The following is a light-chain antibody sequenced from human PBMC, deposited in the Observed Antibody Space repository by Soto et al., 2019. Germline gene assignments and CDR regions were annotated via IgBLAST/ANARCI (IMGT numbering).Light chain of an antibody. CDR2: GAS. V-gene: IGKV3-20*01. Sequence: EIGLTQSPGTLSLSPGERATLSCRASQSLSSSYLAWYQQKPGQAPRLLIYGASSRATGIPDRFSGSRSGTGSTLTISRLEPADFAVYYCQEYGGSSPYTFGQGTKVEIK. CDR1: QSLSSSY. CDR3: QEYGGSSPYT. J-gene: IGKJ2*01.